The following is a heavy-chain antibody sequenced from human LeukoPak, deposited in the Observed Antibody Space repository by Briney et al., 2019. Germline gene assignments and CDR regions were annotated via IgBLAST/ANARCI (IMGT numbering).Heavy chain of an antibody. V-gene: IGHV4-61*02. CDR2: VYISGNT. J-gene: IGHJ3*02. CDR1: GGSIKTGGYS. CDR3: TRGWSSAGVFDS. Sequence: SETLSLTCTVSGGSIKTGGYSWTWIRQPAGKGLEWIGRVYISGNTDQNPSLKSRVTVSMDSSKNQFSLEMKSVTAADTAVYYCTRGWSSAGVFDSWGQGTVVTVSS. D-gene: IGHD6-19*01.